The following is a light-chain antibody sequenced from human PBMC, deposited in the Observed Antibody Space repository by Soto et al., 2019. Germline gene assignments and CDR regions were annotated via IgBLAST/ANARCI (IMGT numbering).Light chain of an antibody. CDR2: EVS. CDR3: DSFTSCNTRYV. CDR1: TSDVGGYDY. V-gene: IGLV2-14*01. Sequence: QSVLTQPASVSGSPGQSITISCTGTTSDVGGYDYVSWYQQHPGQAPKLLIYEVSNRPSGVSHRFSGSKSGNTASLSISGLQAEDEADYYCDSFTSCNTRYVFATGTNVTVL. J-gene: IGLJ1*01.